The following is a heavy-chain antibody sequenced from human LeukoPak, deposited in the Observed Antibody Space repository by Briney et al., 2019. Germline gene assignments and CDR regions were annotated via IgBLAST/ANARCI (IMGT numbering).Heavy chain of an antibody. J-gene: IGHJ6*04. D-gene: IGHD3-10*02. CDR1: GFIFSDFY. CDR2: ITSSGSAI. Sequence: GGSLRLSCAASGFIFSDFYMIWIRQAPAKGLEWVSYITSSGSAIYYADSVKGRFTISRDNAKNSPYLQMNSLRAEDTAVYYCAELGITMIGGVWGKGTTVTISS. V-gene: IGHV3-11*04. CDR3: AELGITMIGGV.